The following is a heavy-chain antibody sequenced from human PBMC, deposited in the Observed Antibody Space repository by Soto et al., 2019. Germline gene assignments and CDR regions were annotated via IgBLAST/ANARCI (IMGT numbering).Heavy chain of an antibody. CDR2: ISAYNGNT. CDR1: GYTFTSYG. J-gene: IGHJ4*02. Sequence: VQLVQSGAEVKKPGASVKVSCKASGYTFTSYGISWVRQAPGQGLEWMGWISAYNGNTNYAQKLQARVTMTTDTSTSTAYMELRSLRSDDTAVYYCARDSVDYGDYVSLASYWGQGTLVIVSS. D-gene: IGHD4-17*01. CDR3: ARDSVDYGDYVSLASY. V-gene: IGHV1-18*01.